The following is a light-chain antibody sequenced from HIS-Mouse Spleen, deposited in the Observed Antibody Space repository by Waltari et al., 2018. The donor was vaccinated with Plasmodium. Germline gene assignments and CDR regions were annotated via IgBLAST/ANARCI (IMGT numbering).Light chain of an antibody. V-gene: IGKV3-11*01. CDR2: EAA. CDR3: QQRSNWPRVLT. CDR1: QSVSSY. Sequence: EIVLTQSPATLSLSPGERATLSCRASQSVSSYLAWYQQKPGQAPRLLIYEAANRATCIPARFSGSGSGTDFTLTISSLEPEDFAVYYCQQRSNWPRVLTFGGGTKVEIK. J-gene: IGKJ4*01.